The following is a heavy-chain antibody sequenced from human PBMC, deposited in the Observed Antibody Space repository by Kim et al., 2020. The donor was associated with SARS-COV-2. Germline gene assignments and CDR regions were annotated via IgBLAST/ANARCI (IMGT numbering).Heavy chain of an antibody. D-gene: IGHD6-13*01. CDR1: GFTFSSYG. V-gene: IGHV3-33*06. Sequence: GGSLRLSCAASGFTFSSYGMHWVRQAPGKGLEWVAVIWYDGSNKYYADSVKGRFTISRDNSKNTLYLQMNSLRAEDTAVYYCAKLRIAAAGTRVAFDIWGQGTMVTVSS. CDR2: IWYDGSNK. CDR3: AKLRIAAAGTRVAFDI. J-gene: IGHJ3*02.